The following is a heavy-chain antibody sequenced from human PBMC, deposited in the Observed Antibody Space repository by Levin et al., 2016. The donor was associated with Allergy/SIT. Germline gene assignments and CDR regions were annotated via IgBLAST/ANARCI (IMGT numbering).Heavy chain of an antibody. D-gene: IGHD3-10*01. J-gene: IGHJ4*02. V-gene: IGHV3-23*03. CDR2: IYSAGNT. Sequence: GGSLRLSCAASGLTFSTYAMTWVRQAPGKGLEWVSVIYSAGNTYYADSVKGRFTISRDNSKNTLYLQMTSLRAEDTAVYYCANHLVRGLVGRLDYWGQGTLVTVSS. CDR3: ANHLVRGLVGRLDY. CDR1: GLTFSTYA.